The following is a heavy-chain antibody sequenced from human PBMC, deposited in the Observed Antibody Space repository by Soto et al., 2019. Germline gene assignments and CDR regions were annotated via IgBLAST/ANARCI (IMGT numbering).Heavy chain of an antibody. V-gene: IGHV1-3*01. D-gene: IGHD2-2*01. J-gene: IGHJ6*02. Sequence: GASVKVSCKASGYSFTSYAIYWVRQAPGQRLEWMGWVNAGNGNTKYSQEFQGRVTITSDTSASTAYMGLSSLRSEDTAVYFCARGVENIVVVLDVFGYYGMDVWGQGTTVTVSS. CDR3: ARGVENIVVVLDVFGYYGMDV. CDR1: GYSFTSYA. CDR2: VNAGNGNT.